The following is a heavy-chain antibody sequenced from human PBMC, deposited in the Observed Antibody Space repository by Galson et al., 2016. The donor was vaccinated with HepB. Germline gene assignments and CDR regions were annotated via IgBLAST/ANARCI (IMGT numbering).Heavy chain of an antibody. J-gene: IGHJ5*02. V-gene: IGHV3-23*01. CDR1: GFTFSNYA. CDR3: AKGSTWGAYGLKNH. Sequence: SLRLSCAASGFTFSNYAMSWVRQAPGKGLEWVPSITGSGGSTYYSDSVKGRFTISRDNSNNTLYLKLNSLTAEDSALYYFAKGSTWGAYGLKNHWGQGTLVTVSS. D-gene: IGHD3-16*01. CDR2: ITGSGGST.